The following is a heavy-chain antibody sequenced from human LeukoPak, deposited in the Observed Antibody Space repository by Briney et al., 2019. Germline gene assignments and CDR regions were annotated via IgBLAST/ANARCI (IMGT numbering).Heavy chain of an antibody. J-gene: IGHJ6*02. Sequence: GASVKVSCKASGYTFTSYYTHWVRQAPGQGLEWMGIINPSGGSTSYAQKFQGRVTMTRDTSTSTVYMELSSLRSEDTAVYYCARDLRGYSYYYGMDVWGQGTTVTVSS. D-gene: IGHD5-12*01. CDR2: INPSGGST. CDR3: ARDLRGYSYYYGMDV. V-gene: IGHV1-46*01. CDR1: GYTFTSYY.